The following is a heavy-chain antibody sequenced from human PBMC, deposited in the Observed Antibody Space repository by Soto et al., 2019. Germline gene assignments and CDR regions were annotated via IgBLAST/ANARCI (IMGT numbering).Heavy chain of an antibody. D-gene: IGHD1-26*01. Sequence: QITLKESGPTLVKPTQTLTLTCTFSGFSLTTDRVGVGWIRQPPGEALDLLAVIYWDDSKPYRPSLESRLTTATDTSKNPVALTMTTMDSLDTHSFSCAHAYAGSPLSWGQGTLVTVSS. V-gene: IGHV2-5*02. CDR2: IYWDDSK. J-gene: IGHJ4*02. CDR3: AHAYAGSPLS. CDR1: GFSLTTDRVG.